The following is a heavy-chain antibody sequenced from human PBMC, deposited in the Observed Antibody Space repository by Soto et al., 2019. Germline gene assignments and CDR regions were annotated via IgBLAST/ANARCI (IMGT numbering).Heavy chain of an antibody. D-gene: IGHD5-12*01. J-gene: IGHJ4*02. Sequence: GSLRLSCAASGFTFSSYWMHLVRQAPGKWLVWVSRINSDGSSTSYADSVKGRFTISRDNAKNTLYLQMNSLRAEDTAVYYCARVFRLRVFDYWGQGTLVTVSS. CDR3: ARVFRLRVFDY. CDR1: GFTFSSYW. CDR2: INSDGSST. V-gene: IGHV3-74*01.